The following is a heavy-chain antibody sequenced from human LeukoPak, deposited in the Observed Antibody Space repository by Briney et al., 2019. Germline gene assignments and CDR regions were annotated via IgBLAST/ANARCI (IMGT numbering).Heavy chain of an antibody. CDR1: GFTFSSYA. CDR2: ISGSGGST. CDR3: AKNPVTTIGPRYYDY. D-gene: IGHD4-17*01. Sequence: TGGSLRLSCAASGFTFSSYAMSWVRQAPGKGLEWVSAISGSGGSTYYADSVKGRFTISRDNSKNTLYLQMNSLRAEDTAVYYCAKNPVTTIGPRYYDYWGQGTLVTVSS. V-gene: IGHV3-23*01. J-gene: IGHJ4*02.